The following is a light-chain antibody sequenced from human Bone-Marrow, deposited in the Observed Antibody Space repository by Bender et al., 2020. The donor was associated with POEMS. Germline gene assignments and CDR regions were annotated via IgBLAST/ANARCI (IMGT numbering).Light chain of an antibody. V-gene: IGLV2-8*01. CDR3: CSYIGNRMYV. CDR1: ASDVGLYNY. J-gene: IGLJ1*01. CDR2: EVF. Sequence: QSALTQPPSASGSPGQSVTISCTGTASDVGLYNYVSWYQHRPGKAPKLIIYEVFNRPSGVSDRFSGSKSGNTASLTISGLRAEDEADYSGCSYIGNRMYVFGTGTKVTVL.